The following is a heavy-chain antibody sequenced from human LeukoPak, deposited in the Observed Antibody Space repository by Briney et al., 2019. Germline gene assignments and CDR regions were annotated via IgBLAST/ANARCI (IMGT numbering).Heavy chain of an antibody. Sequence: ASVKVSCKASGYTFTSHGINWVRQAPGQGLEWMGWISGYNGNTDYAQKFQGRVTMTTDRSTNTVYLELRSLRSDDTAVYYCARDRLTMITFGGVIIAAYWGQGTLVSVSS. CDR1: GYTFTSHG. CDR2: ISGYNGNT. V-gene: IGHV1-18*01. J-gene: IGHJ4*02. CDR3: ARDRLTMITFGGVIIAAY. D-gene: IGHD3-16*02.